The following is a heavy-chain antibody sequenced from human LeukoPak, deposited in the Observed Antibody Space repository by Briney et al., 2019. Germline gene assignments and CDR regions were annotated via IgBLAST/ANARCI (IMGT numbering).Heavy chain of an antibody. J-gene: IGHJ4*02. D-gene: IGHD6-19*01. CDR2: ISYDGSNK. Sequence: PGGSLRLSCAASGFTFSNYGMHWVRQAPGKGLEWVAVISYDGSNKYYADSVKGRFTISRDNSKNTLYLQMNSLRAEDTAVYYCARAGGVEVAGNFDYWGQGTLVTVSS. CDR3: ARAGGVEVAGNFDY. V-gene: IGHV3-30*19. CDR1: GFTFSNYG.